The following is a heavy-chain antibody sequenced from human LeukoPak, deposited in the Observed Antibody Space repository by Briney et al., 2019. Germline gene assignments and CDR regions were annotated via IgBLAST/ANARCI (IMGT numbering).Heavy chain of an antibody. V-gene: IGHV3-43*01. D-gene: IGHD2-15*01. Sequence: GGSLRLSCAASGFTFSSYAMSWVRQAPGKGLEGVSRISWDGGSTYYADSVKGRFTISRDNSKNSLYLQMNSLRTEDTALYYCAKDAGYCSGGSCYDIFDYWGQGTLVTVSS. CDR3: AKDAGYCSGGSCYDIFDY. CDR1: GFTFSSYA. CDR2: ISWDGGST. J-gene: IGHJ4*02.